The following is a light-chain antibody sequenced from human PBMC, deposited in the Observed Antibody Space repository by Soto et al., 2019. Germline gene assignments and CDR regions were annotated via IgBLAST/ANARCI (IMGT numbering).Light chain of an antibody. CDR1: SSDVGAYNY. J-gene: IGLJ1*01. CDR3: CSYAGSYTFSV. Sequence: QSALTQPPSASGSLGQSVTISCTGTSSDVGAYNYVSWYQQHPGKAPKLMIYEVSKRPSGVPDRFSGSTSGNTASLTVSGLQAEDEADYYCCSYAGSYTFSVFGTGTKLTVL. V-gene: IGLV2-8*01. CDR2: EVS.